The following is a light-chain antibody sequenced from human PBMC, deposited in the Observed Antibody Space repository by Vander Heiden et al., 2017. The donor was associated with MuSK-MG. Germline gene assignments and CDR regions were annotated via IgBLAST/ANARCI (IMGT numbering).Light chain of an antibody. J-gene: IGLJ2*01. CDR3: QSYDSSLSCVV. CDR1: SSNIGAGYD. V-gene: IGLV1-40*01. CDR2: GNS. Sequence: QSVLTQPPSVSGAPGQRVTISCTGSSSNIGAGYDVHWYQQLPGPAPKLLIYGNSNRPSGVPDRFSGSKSGTSASLAITGLQAEDEADYYCQSYDSSLSCVVFGGGTKLTVL.